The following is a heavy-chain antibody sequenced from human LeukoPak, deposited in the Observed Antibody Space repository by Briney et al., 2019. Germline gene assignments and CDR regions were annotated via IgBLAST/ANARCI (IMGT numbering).Heavy chain of an antibody. D-gene: IGHD6-13*01. Sequence: GGSLRPSCAASGFTFSSSAMSWVRQAPGKGLEWVSAISNNGGYTYYADSVKGRFTISRDNSKNTLYLQMNSLRAEDTAVYYCARDRISPAAAAGNGISDYWGQGTLVTVSS. CDR2: ISNNGGYT. J-gene: IGHJ4*02. CDR3: ARDRISPAAAAGNGISDY. CDR1: GFTFSSSA. V-gene: IGHV3-23*01.